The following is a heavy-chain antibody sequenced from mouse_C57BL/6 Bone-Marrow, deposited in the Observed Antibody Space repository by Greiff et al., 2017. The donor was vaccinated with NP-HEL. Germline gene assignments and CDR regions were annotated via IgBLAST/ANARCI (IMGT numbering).Heavy chain of an antibody. V-gene: IGHV1-26*01. J-gene: IGHJ2*01. CDR2: INPNNGGT. D-gene: IGHD1-1*01. Sequence: EVQLQQSGPELVKPGASVKISCKASGYTFTDYYMNWVKQSHGKSLEWIGDINPNNGGTSYNQKFKGKATLTVDKSSSTAYMELRSLTSEDSAVYYCARPIYYYAFYWGQGTTLTVSS. CDR1: GYTFTDYY. CDR3: ARPIYYYAFY.